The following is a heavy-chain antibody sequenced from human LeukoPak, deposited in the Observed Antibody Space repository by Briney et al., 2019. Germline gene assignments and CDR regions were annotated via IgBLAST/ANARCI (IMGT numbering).Heavy chain of an antibody. CDR2: IYPGDSDT. CDR1: GYSFTNHW. CDR3: ARGYSYGYSSFDY. D-gene: IGHD5-18*01. V-gene: IGHV5-51*01. Sequence: GESLKISCKASGYSFTNHWIAWVRQMPGKGLEWMGMIYPGDSDTRYSPSFQGQVTISADKSISAAYLQWSSLQASDTAMYYCARGYSYGYSSFDYWGQGTLVTVSS. J-gene: IGHJ4*02.